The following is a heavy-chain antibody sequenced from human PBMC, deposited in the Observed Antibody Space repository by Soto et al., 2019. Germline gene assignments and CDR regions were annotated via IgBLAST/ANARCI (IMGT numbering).Heavy chain of an antibody. CDR2: IYPGDSDT. Sequence: GESLKISCKGSGYSFTSYWIGWVRQMPGKGLEWMGIIYPGDSDTRYSPSFQGQVTISADKSISTAYLQWSSLKASDTAMYYCARQPFYDILTGYHDYWGQGTLVTVSS. CDR3: ARQPFYDILTGYHDY. V-gene: IGHV5-51*01. D-gene: IGHD3-9*01. CDR1: GYSFTSYW. J-gene: IGHJ4*02.